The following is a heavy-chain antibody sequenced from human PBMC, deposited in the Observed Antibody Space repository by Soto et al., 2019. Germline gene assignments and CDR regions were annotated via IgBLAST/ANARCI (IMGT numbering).Heavy chain of an antibody. V-gene: IGHV6-1*01. Sequence: SQTLSLTCAISGDSVSSDITSWNWIRQSPSRGLEWLGRTYYRSKWFHDYAASVKSRITINPDTSKNQFSLELNSMTPEDTAVYYCARGNALDVWGQGTVVTVTS. CDR2: TYYRSKWFH. J-gene: IGHJ3*01. CDR1: GDSVSSDITS. CDR3: ARGNALDV. D-gene: IGHD3-10*01.